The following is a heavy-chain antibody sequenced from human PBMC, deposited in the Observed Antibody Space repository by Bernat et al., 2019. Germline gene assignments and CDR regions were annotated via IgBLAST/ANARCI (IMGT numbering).Heavy chain of an antibody. CDR3: ARDQYYDFWSGSHDAFDI. J-gene: IGHJ3*02. V-gene: IGHV3-11*01. D-gene: IGHD3-3*01. CDR2: ISSSGSTI. CDR1: GFTFSDYY. Sequence: QVQLVESGGGLVKSGGSLRLSCAASGFTFSDYYMSWIRQAPGKGLEWVSYISSSGSTIYYADSVKGRFTISRDNAKNSLYLQMNSLRAEDTAVYYCARDQYYDFWSGSHDAFDIWGQGTMVTVSS.